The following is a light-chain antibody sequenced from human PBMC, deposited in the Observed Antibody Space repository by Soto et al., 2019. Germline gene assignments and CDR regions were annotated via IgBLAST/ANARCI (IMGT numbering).Light chain of an antibody. CDR2: DTF. CDR3: QQSFTTPWT. V-gene: IGKV1-39*01. CDR1: ESIRNE. J-gene: IGKJ1*01. Sequence: DIQMTQSPSSLSASLGDRVTITCRPSESIRNELNWFQQRPGKAPRLLIYDTFTLQSGVPSRFSGSVSGTEFSLTISSLQAGDSTIYDCQQSFTTPWTFGQGTKVEI.